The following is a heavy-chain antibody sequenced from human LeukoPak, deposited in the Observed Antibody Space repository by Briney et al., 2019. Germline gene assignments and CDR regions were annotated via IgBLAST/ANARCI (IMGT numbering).Heavy chain of an antibody. Sequence: PGGSLRLSCAASGFTFSSYAMSWVRQAPGKGLEWVSAISGSGGGTYYADSVKGRLTISRDNSKNTLYLQMDSLRAEDTAVYYCAKARYSGSSGLDYWGQGTLVTVSS. V-gene: IGHV3-23*01. CDR2: ISGSGGGT. D-gene: IGHD1-26*01. CDR1: GFTFSSYA. J-gene: IGHJ4*02. CDR3: AKARYSGSSGLDY.